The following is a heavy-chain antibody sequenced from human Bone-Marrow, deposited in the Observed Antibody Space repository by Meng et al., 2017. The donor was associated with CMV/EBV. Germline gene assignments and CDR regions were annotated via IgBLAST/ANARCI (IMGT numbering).Heavy chain of an antibody. Sequence: GESLKISCAASGFTFSSYEMNWVRQAPGKGLEWVSYISSSGSTIYYADSVKGRFTISRDNAKNSLYLQMNSLRAEDTAVYYCARKRYDSSGYTRFDPWGQGTLVTVSS. CDR2: ISSSGSTI. CDR1: GFTFSSYE. D-gene: IGHD3-22*01. V-gene: IGHV3-48*03. CDR3: ARKRYDSSGYTRFDP. J-gene: IGHJ5*02.